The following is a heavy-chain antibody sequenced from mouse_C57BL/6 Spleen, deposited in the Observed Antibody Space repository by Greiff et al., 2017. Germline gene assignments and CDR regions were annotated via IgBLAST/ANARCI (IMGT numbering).Heavy chain of an antibody. Sequence: QVQLQQSGPGLVQPSQSLSITCPVSGFSLTSYGVHWVRQSPGKGLEWLGVIWSGGSTDNNAAFISRLSLSKDNSKSQVFFKMNSLQADDTAIYYCARKNYGSSDDWYFEVWGTGTTVTVSS. J-gene: IGHJ1*03. D-gene: IGHD1-1*01. V-gene: IGHV2-2*01. CDR1: GFSLTSYG. CDR3: ARKNYGSSDDWYFEV. CDR2: IWSGGST.